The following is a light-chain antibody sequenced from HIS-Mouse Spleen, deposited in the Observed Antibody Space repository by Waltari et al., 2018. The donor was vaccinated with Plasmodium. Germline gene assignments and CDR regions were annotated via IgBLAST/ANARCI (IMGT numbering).Light chain of an antibody. V-gene: IGLV2-23*01. CDR1: SSDVGSYNL. CDR3: CSYAGSRMV. Sequence: QSALTQPASVSGSPGQSITISCTGTSSDVGSYNLVSWYQQHPGKAPKLMIYECSKRPSGVSNRCSGSKSGNTASLTISGLQAEDEADYYCCSYAGSRMVFGGGTKLTVL. CDR2: ECS. J-gene: IGLJ2*01.